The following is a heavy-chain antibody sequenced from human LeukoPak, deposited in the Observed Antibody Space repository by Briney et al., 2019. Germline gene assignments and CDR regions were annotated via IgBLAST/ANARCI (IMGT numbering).Heavy chain of an antibody. D-gene: IGHD1-26*01. CDR2: IKTDGSPS. V-gene: IGHV3-74*01. CDR1: GFTFSSYW. Sequence: GGSLRLSCAASGFTFSSYWMHWVRQAPGKGLVWVSRIKTDGSPSNYADSVKGRFTISRDNAKNTLYLQMNSLRAEDTAVYYCARGGSPPEALGDTFDIWGQGTMVTASS. CDR3: ARGGSPPEALGDTFDI. J-gene: IGHJ3*02.